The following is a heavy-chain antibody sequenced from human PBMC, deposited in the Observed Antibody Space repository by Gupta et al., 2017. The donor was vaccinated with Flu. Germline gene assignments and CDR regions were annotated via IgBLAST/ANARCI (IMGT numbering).Heavy chain of an antibody. CDR2: INPSVGST. J-gene: IGHJ4*02. CDR3: ARVLYSSSWMGVGY. D-gene: IGHD6-13*01. V-gene: IGHV1-46*01. Sequence: QVQLVQSGAEVKKPGASVTVSCKASGYTFTSYYMHWVRRVPGQGVEWIGIINPSVGSTIYAQKFQGRVTMTRDTSTSTVYMELSSLRSEDTAVYYCARVLYSSSWMGVGYWGQGTRVTVSS. CDR1: GYTFTSYY.